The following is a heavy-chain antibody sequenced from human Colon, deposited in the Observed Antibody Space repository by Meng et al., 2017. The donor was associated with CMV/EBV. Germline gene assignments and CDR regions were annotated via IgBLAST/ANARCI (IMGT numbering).Heavy chain of an antibody. D-gene: IGHD2-21*02. CDR1: GFTFSSYG. Sequence: GGSLRLSCAASGFTFSSYGMHWVRQAPGKGLEWLSFIRYDGSDAYYADSVKGRFTVSRDNFKNTVFLEMTSLRPEDSATYYCAKQRVTLLMNWDFDQWGQGTLVTVSS. CDR3: AKQRVTLLMNWDFDQ. J-gene: IGHJ4*02. V-gene: IGHV3-30*02. CDR2: IRYDGSDA.